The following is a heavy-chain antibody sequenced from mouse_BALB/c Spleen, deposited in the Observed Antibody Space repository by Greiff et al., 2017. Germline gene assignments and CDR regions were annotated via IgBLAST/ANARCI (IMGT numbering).Heavy chain of an antibody. Sequence: VQLQQSGPELVKPGASMKISCKASGYSFTGYTMNWVKQSHGKNLEWIGYINPYNDGTKYNEKFKGKATLTSDKSSSTAYMELSSLTSEDSAVYYCARDSYYYGSSFDYWGQGTTLTVSS. V-gene: IGHV1-14*01. CDR2: INPYNDGT. CDR3: ARDSYYYGSSFDY. CDR1: GYSFTGYT. J-gene: IGHJ2*01. D-gene: IGHD1-1*01.